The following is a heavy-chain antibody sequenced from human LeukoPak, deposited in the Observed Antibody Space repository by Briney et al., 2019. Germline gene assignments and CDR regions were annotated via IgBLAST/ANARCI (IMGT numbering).Heavy chain of an antibody. J-gene: IGHJ4*02. Sequence: ASVKVSCKASGYTFTSYGISWVRQAPGQGLEWMGIINPSGGSTSYAQKFQGRVTMTRDTSTSTVYMELSSLRSEDTAVYYCARVLSRSSSLGYWGQGTLVTVSS. CDR2: INPSGGST. CDR1: GYTFTSYG. CDR3: ARVLSRSSSLGY. V-gene: IGHV1-46*01. D-gene: IGHD6-13*01.